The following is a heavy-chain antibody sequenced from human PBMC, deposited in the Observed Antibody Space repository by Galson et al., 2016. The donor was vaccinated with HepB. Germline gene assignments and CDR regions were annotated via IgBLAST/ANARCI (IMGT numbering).Heavy chain of an antibody. J-gene: IGHJ4*02. CDR3: ARQRVVDHYSDTGGHPRCLDY. CDR1: GYRFTSYW. V-gene: IGHV5-51*01. CDR2: IYPGDSDI. Sequence: QSGAEVKKPGESLKISCKGSGYRFTSYWIAWVRQMPGKGLEWMGIIYPGDSDIRYSPSFQGQVTISADKSINTAYLPWGSLKASDPALYYGARQRVVDHYSDTGGHPRCLDYWGQGTLVTVSS. D-gene: IGHD3-22*01.